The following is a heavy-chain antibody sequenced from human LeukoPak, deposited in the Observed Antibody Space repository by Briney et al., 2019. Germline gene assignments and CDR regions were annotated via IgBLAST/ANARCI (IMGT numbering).Heavy chain of an antibody. V-gene: IGHV3-21*01. J-gene: IGHJ4*02. CDR1: GFTFSIYS. CDR3: ARLGIDFWSGPFYYFDY. D-gene: IGHD3-3*01. Sequence: GGSLRLSCAASGFTFSIYSMNWVRQAPGKGLEWVSSIGGSSSSLYYAESVKGRFTISRDNARNSLYLQMNSLRAEDTAVYYCARLGIDFWSGPFYYFDYWGQGTLVTVSS. CDR2: IGGSSSSL.